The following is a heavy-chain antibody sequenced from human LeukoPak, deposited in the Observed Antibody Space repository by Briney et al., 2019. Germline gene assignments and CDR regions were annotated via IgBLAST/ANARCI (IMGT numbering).Heavy chain of an antibody. CDR2: ISSSSTYI. J-gene: IGHJ3*02. Sequence: GGSLRLSCAASGFSFSNCSMNWVRQAPGKGLEWVSSISSSSTYIYYADSLEGRFTISRDNVRNSLYLQMNSLRAEDTAVYYCAGDYEGNLAFDIWGQGAMVPVSS. CDR1: GFSFSNCS. D-gene: IGHD4-23*01. CDR3: AGDYEGNLAFDI. V-gene: IGHV3-21*01.